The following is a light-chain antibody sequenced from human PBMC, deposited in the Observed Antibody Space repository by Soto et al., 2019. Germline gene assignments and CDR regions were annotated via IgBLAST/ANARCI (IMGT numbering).Light chain of an antibody. CDR3: QQRSNWPWK. CDR1: QSVSSQ. V-gene: IGKV3-11*01. J-gene: IGKJ1*01. CDR2: DAS. Sequence: EIVLTQSPATLSLSPGARATLSCRASQSVSSQLAWYQQKPGQAPRLLIYDASKRATGIPARFSGSGSGTDFTLTISSLEPEDFAVYDCQQRSNWPWKFGQGTKAEI.